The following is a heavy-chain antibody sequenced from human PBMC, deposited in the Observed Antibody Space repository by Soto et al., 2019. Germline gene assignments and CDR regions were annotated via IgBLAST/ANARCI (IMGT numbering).Heavy chain of an antibody. D-gene: IGHD3-16*02. J-gene: IGHJ4*02. Sequence: SVKASSKVSGYRLNEISLHWVRQAPGKGLEWMGGFDPEDGETIYAQKFQGRVTMTEDTSTDTAYMELSSLRSEDTAVYYCATQAGMFGITFGGVIVPYSFDYWGQGTLVTVSS. V-gene: IGHV1-24*01. CDR3: ATQAGMFGITFGGVIVPYSFDY. CDR1: GYRLNEIS. CDR2: FDPEDGET.